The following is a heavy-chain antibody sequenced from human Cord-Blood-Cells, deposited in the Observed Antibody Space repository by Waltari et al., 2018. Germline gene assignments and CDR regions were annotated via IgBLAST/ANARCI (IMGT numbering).Heavy chain of an antibody. CDR2: INHSGST. CDR1: GGSFSGYY. D-gene: IGHD2-21*02. Sequence: QVQLQQWGAGLLKPSETLSLTCAVYGGSFSGYYWSWIRQPPGKGLEWIGEINHSGSTNYNPSLKSRVTISVETSKIQFSLKLGSVTAADTAVYYCARGYRHRPREFVVVTAIPHAFDIWGQGTMVTVSS. V-gene: IGHV4-34*01. CDR3: ARGYRHRPREFVVVTAIPHAFDI. J-gene: IGHJ3*02.